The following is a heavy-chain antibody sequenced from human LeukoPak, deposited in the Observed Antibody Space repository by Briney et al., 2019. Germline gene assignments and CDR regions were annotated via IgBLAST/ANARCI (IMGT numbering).Heavy chain of an antibody. CDR3: ARQNNFDFWSGFFDY. CDR1: GGSFSNYNYY. CDR2: IHYVGRT. V-gene: IGHV4-39*01. Sequence: SETLSLTCTVSGGSFSNYNYYWGWIRQSPGKGLEWIVRIHYVGRTYYNPSLKSRAPISVDTSKNQISLILSSVTAADTAVYYCARQNNFDFWSGFFDYWGLGALVTVSS. D-gene: IGHD3-3*01. J-gene: IGHJ4*02.